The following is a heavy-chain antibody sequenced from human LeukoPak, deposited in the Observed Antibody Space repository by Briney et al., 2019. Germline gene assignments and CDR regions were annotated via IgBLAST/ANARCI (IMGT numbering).Heavy chain of an antibody. J-gene: IGHJ3*02. D-gene: IGHD3-10*01. Sequence: GESLKISXKGSGYSFTSYWIGWVRQMPGKGREWMGIIYPGDSDTRYSPSFQGQVTISADKSISTAYLQWSSLKASDTAMYYCASSLISRAFDIWGQGTMVTVSS. V-gene: IGHV5-51*01. CDR3: ASSLISRAFDI. CDR2: IYPGDSDT. CDR1: GYSFTSYW.